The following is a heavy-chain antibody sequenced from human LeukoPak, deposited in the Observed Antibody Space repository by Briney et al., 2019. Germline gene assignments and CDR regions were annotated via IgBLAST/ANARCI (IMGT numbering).Heavy chain of an antibody. CDR2: ISYDGSNK. CDR1: GFTFSSYA. CDR3: ARDPTWTTVTLSLDY. J-gene: IGHJ4*02. D-gene: IGHD4-17*01. Sequence: PGGSLRLSCAASGFTFSSYAMHWVRQAPGKGLEWVAVISYDGSNKYYADSVKGRFTISRDNSKNTLYLQMNSLRAEDTAVYYCARDPTWTTVTLSLDYWGQGTLVTVSS. V-gene: IGHV3-30-3*01.